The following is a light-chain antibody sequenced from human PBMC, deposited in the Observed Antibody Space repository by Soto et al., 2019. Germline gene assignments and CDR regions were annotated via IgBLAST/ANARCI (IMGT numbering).Light chain of an antibody. CDR1: QSVTSNY. Sequence: EIVLTQSPGTLSLSPGDRATLSCGASQSVTSNYLAWYQQKPGQAPRLLIFGSSTRATGIPDRFSGSGSGTDFTLTISRLEPEDFAVYYCQHYITSLITFGRGTKVDIK. V-gene: IGKV3-20*01. J-gene: IGKJ1*01. CDR3: QHYITSLIT. CDR2: GSS.